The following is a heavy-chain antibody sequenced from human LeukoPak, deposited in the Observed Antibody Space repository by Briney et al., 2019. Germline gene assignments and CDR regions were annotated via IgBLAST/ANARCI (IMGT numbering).Heavy chain of an antibody. CDR2: INSDGSST. CDR1: GFTFSSYW. V-gene: IGHV3-74*01. J-gene: IGHJ4*02. CDR3: AKDPPSDY. Sequence: GGSLRPSCAASGFTFSSYWMHWVRQAPGKGLVWVSRINSDGSSTSYADSVKGRFTISRDNSKNSLYLQMNSLRTEDTALYYCAKDPPSDYWGQGTLVTVSS.